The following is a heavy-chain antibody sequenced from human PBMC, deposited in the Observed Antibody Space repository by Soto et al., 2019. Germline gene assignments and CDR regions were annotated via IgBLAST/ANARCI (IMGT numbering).Heavy chain of an antibody. CDR3: AGQTSEYLFDP. CDR2: INYRGST. Sequence: PSETLSLTCIVSGGSITSSSNYWGWLRQPPGKGLEWIASINYRGSTYYNPSLQSRVTISVDTSENHFSLKLNSVTAADTSVYYCAGQTSEYLFDPWGQGTLVTVSS. CDR1: GGSITSSSNY. V-gene: IGHV4-39*01. D-gene: IGHD3-10*01. J-gene: IGHJ5*02.